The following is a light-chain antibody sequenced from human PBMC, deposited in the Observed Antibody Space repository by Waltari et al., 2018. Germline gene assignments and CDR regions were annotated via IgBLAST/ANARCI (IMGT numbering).Light chain of an antibody. Sequence: VLTKTPISLSVSLGRPASIACKTNKRLFERDGKTYIYWYVQKAGQSPQLLMYEGSRRFSGVPERFSGSGSGTDFTLQISRVEDEDVGVYYCMQGMQVPPWTFGQGTKLEIK. V-gene: IGKV2-29*01. CDR1: KRLFERDGKTY. CDR2: EGS. J-gene: IGKJ2*02. CDR3: MQGMQVPPWT.